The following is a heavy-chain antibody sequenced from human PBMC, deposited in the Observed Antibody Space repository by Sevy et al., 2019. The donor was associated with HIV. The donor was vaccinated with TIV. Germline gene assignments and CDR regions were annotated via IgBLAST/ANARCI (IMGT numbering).Heavy chain of an antibody. J-gene: IGHJ6*02. Sequence: GESLKISCKGSGYSFSTYWIAWVRQMPGKGLELMGLIFPGDSDTRYSPSFQGQVTISADKSIRTSYLQWNSLKASDTATYYCAGRGIQLRGSDYFYYCLDVWGQGTTVTVSS. CDR2: IFPGDSDT. D-gene: IGHD1-1*01. CDR1: GYSFSTYW. CDR3: AGRGIQLRGSDYFYYCLDV. V-gene: IGHV5-51*01.